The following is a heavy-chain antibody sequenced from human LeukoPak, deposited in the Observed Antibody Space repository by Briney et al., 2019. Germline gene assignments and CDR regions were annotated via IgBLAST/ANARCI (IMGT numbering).Heavy chain of an antibody. J-gene: IGHJ4*02. Sequence: GGALKLSCAASGFTFSDYYMSWIRQAPGKGLEWVSYIGPSGSSIKYADSVKGRFTISRDNAKNSLYLQMNSLRGEDTAVYYCARRASLEYWGQGTLVTVSS. CDR3: ARRASLEY. D-gene: IGHD2-2*01. V-gene: IGHV3-11*01. CDR2: IGPSGSSI. CDR1: GFTFSDYY.